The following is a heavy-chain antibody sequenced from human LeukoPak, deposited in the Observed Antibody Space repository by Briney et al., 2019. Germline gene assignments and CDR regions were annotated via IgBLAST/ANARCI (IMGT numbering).Heavy chain of an antibody. Sequence: PGGSLRLSCGASGFTFSSYGMHWVRQAPGKGLEWVAVISYDGSNKYYADSVKGRFTISRDNSKNTLYLQMNSLRADDTAVYYCASWSLQWLTPVEFDYWGQGTLVTVSS. CDR3: ASWSLQWLTPVEFDY. D-gene: IGHD5-12*01. CDR1: GFTFSSYG. CDR2: ISYDGSNK. J-gene: IGHJ4*02. V-gene: IGHV3-30*03.